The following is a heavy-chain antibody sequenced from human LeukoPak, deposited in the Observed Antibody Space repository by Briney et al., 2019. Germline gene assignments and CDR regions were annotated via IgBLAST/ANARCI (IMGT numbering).Heavy chain of an antibody. Sequence: GASVKVSCKASGYTFTSYGISWVRQAPGQGLEWMGWISAYNGNTNYAQKLQGRATMTTDTSTSTAYMELRSLRSDDTAVYYCARDVRLRYFDWLLYNYYYYGMDVWGKGTTVTVSS. CDR1: GYTFTSYG. CDR3: ARDVRLRYFDWLLYNYYYYGMDV. CDR2: ISAYNGNT. V-gene: IGHV1-18*04. J-gene: IGHJ6*04. D-gene: IGHD3-9*01.